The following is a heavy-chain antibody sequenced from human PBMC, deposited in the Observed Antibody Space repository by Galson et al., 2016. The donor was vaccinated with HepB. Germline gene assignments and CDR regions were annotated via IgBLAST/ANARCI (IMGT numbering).Heavy chain of an antibody. J-gene: IGHJ6*03. CDR3: ARVRWRDGYNYCMDV. V-gene: IGHV4-59*01. CDR2: MFYSGST. D-gene: IGHD4-23*01. CDR1: GGSFSAYY. Sequence: SETLSLTCTVSGGSFSAYYWSWIRQPPGKGLEWIGYMFYSGSTNYNPSLKSRVTISLDTSKNQFSLNLNSVTAADTAVYYCARVRWRDGYNYCMDVGGKGTTVTVSS.